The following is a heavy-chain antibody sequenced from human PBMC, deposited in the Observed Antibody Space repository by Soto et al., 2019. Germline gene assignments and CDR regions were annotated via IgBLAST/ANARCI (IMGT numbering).Heavy chain of an antibody. CDR2: IYYSGST. Sequence: PSETLSLTCTVSGGSVSSGSYYWSWIRQPPGKGLEWIGYIYYSGSTNYNPSLKSRVTISVDTSKNQFSLKLSSVTAAETAVYYCARSYGSGRYYNIYYYYGMDVWGQGTTVTVSS. CDR3: ARSYGSGRYYNIYYYYGMDV. V-gene: IGHV4-61*01. D-gene: IGHD3-10*01. J-gene: IGHJ6*02. CDR1: GGSVSSGSYY.